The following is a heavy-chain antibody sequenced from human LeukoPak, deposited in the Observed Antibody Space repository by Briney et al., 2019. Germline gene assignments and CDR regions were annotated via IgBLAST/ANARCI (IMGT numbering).Heavy chain of an antibody. D-gene: IGHD1-1*01. CDR1: GYTFTSYS. CDR2: ISANTGNT. V-gene: IGHV1-18*04. CDR3: AREVGIGTEGYFDS. Sequence: ASVKVSCKASGYTFTSYSVTWVRQAPGQGLEWMGWISANTGNTNYDQDFQGRVTMTVDTSMRTGYLELMSLRFDDTAVYYCAREVGIGTEGYFDSWGQGTLVTVSS. J-gene: IGHJ4*02.